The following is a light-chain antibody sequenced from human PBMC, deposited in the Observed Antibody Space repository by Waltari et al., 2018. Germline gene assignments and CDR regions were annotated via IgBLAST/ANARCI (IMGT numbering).Light chain of an antibody. J-gene: IGKJ2*01. CDR1: HNLLSSSNNRNF. CDR2: WAS. V-gene: IGKV4-1*01. CDR3: QQFYSIPYT. Sequence: VMMSRAPSALSVSLAESATITSYSSHNLLSSSNNRNFLAWFQQRPGQSPKLLIYWASTRQSGVPDRFSGSESETNFTLTITSLQPEDVAVDYCQQFYSIPYTFGQGTKLEIK.